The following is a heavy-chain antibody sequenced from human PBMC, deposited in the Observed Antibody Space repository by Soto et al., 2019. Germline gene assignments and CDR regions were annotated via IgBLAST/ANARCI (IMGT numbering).Heavy chain of an antibody. CDR1: GFTFSSYA. V-gene: IGHV3-23*01. CDR3: AKEDYYGSGSPPNY. J-gene: IGHJ4*02. CDR2: ISGSGGNT. D-gene: IGHD3-10*01. Sequence: PGGSLRLSCAASGFTFSSYAMSWVRQAPGKGLEWVSTISGSGGNTYYADSVKGRFTISRDNSKNTVYLQMNSLRAEDTAVYYCAKEDYYGSGSPPNYWGQGTLVTVSS.